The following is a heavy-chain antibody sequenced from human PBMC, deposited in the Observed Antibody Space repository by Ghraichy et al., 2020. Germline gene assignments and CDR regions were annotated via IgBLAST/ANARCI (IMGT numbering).Heavy chain of an antibody. D-gene: IGHD6-13*01. Sequence: GGSLRLSCAASGFTFSSYAMHWVRQAPGKGLEWVAVISYDGSNKYYADSVKGRFTISRDNSKNTLYLQMNSLRAEDTAVYYCARQGKKYSSSWWGVGYWGQGTLVTVSS. V-gene: IGHV3-30*04. J-gene: IGHJ4*02. CDR1: GFTFSSYA. CDR3: ARQGKKYSSSWWGVGY. CDR2: ISYDGSNK.